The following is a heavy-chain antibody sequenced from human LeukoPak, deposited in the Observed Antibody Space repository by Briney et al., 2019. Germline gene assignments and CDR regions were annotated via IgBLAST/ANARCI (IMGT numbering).Heavy chain of an antibody. Sequence: GGSLRLSCAASGFTVDSNNLNWVRQAPGKGLGWVSVIYSGGSTYYADSVKGRFTISRDNSKNTLYLEMNSLRVEDTAVYFCARGGGYYGVDYWGQGTLVTVSS. V-gene: IGHV3-53*01. D-gene: IGHD4-17*01. CDR3: ARGGGYYGVDY. CDR1: GFTVDSNN. CDR2: IYSGGST. J-gene: IGHJ4*02.